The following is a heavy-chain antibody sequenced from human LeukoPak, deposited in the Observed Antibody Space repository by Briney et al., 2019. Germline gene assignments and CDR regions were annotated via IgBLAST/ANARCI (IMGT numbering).Heavy chain of an antibody. J-gene: IGHJ4*02. V-gene: IGHV1-69*13. CDR3: ARDQGHDGIVVVPAARGFGY. Sequence: ASVKVSCKASGGTFSSYAISWVRQAPGQGLEWMGGIIPIFGTANYAQKFQGRVTITADESTSTACMELSSLRSEDTAVYYCARDQGHDGIVVVPAARGFGYWGQGTLVTVSS. CDR2: IIPIFGTA. D-gene: IGHD2-2*01. CDR1: GGTFSSYA.